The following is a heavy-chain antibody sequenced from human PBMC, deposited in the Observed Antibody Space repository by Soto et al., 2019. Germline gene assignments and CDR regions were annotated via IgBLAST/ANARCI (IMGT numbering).Heavy chain of an antibody. Sequence: QVQLQESGPGLVKPSETLSLTCTVSGGSISSYYWSWIRQPPGKGLEWIGYIYYSGSTNYNPSLKSRVTLSVDPSKNQFPLKPSSVAAAETAVYYCARVWGGAFDIWGQGTMVTVSS. CDR3: ARVWGGAFDI. J-gene: IGHJ3*02. CDR2: IYYSGST. CDR1: GGSISSYY. D-gene: IGHD3-10*01. V-gene: IGHV4-59*01.